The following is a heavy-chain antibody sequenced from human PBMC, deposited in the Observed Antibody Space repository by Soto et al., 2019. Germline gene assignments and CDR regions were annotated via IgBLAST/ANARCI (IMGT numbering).Heavy chain of an antibody. CDR3: VRDFMSYTWDYGIFDS. CDR2: ISYDGSNK. Sequence: PGGPLRLSCAVSGLTFSRSGMDWVRQAPGKGLEWVAVISYDGSNKYYADSVKGRFTISRDDSKNTLYLQMNSLRTEDTAVYYCVRDFMSYTWDYGIFDSWGQGTLVTVSS. J-gene: IGHJ4*02. D-gene: IGHD3-16*01. V-gene: IGHV3-30*19. CDR1: GLTFSRSG.